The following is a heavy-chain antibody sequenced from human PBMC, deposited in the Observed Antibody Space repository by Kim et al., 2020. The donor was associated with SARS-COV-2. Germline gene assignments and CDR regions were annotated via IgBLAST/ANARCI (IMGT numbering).Heavy chain of an antibody. V-gene: IGHV4-59*08. Sequence: SETLSLTCTVSGGSISSYYWSWIRQPPGKGLEWIGYIYYSGSTNYNPSLKSRVTISVDTSKNQFSLKLSSVTAADTAVYYCAIRGYCSGGSCYSHYWGQGTLVTVSS. D-gene: IGHD2-15*01. CDR3: AIRGYCSGGSCYSHY. CDR2: IYYSGST. J-gene: IGHJ4*02. CDR1: GGSISSYY.